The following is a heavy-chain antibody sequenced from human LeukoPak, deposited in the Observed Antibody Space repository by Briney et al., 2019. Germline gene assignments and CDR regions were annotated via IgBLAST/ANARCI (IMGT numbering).Heavy chain of an antibody. Sequence: SETLSLTCTVSGGSISSSSYYWGWIRQPPGKGLEWIGSIYYSGSTYYNPSLKSRVTISVDTSKNQFSLKLSSVTAADTAVYYCARGSDILTGYSLGYFDYWGQGTLVTVSS. CDR3: ARGSDILTGYSLGYFDY. CDR2: IYYSGST. D-gene: IGHD3-9*01. J-gene: IGHJ4*02. V-gene: IGHV4-39*07. CDR1: GGSISSSSYY.